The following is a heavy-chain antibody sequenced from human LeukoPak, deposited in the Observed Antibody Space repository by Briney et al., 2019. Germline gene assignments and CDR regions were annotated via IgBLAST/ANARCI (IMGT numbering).Heavy chain of an antibody. D-gene: IGHD3-10*01. CDR2: IYYSGST. CDR1: GGSISSSSYC. Sequence: SETLSLTCTVSGGSISSSSYCWGWIRQPPGKGLEWIGSIYYSGSTYYNPSLKSRVTISVDTSKNQFSLKLSSVTAADTAVYYCASLEGPYGSGSPSGYFGYWGQGTLVTVSS. CDR3: ASLEGPYGSGSPSGYFGY. V-gene: IGHV4-39*07. J-gene: IGHJ4*02.